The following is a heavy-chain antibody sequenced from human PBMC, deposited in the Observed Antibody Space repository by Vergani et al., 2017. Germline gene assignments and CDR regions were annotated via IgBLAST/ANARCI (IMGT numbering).Heavy chain of an antibody. Sequence: QVQLVQSGAEVKKPGSSVKVSCKASGGTFSSYAISWVRQAPGQGLEWMGRIIPILGTANYAQKFQGRVTITADESTSTAYMELSSLRSEDTAVYYCARDFKTYGAGGDNDYWGQGTLVTVSS. D-gene: IGHD3-10*01. CDR2: IIPILGTA. CDR1: GGTFSSYA. J-gene: IGHJ4*02. V-gene: IGHV1-69*11. CDR3: ARDFKTYGAGGDNDY.